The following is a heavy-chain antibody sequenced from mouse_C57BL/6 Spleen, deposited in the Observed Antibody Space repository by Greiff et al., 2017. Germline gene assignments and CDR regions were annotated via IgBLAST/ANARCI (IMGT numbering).Heavy chain of an antibody. CDR2: IDPEDGDT. J-gene: IGHJ4*01. CDR1: GFNITAYY. Sequence: EVQLQQSGAELVRPGASVKLSCTASGFNITAYYMEWVKPRPAQGLEWIGMIDPEDGDTEYAPKFKGKATMTADTSSNTAYLQLSSLTSEDTAVYDYPRGYIATIGYYYSIDYWGQGTSVTVSS. V-gene: IGHV14-1*01. CDR3: PRGYIATIGYYYSIDY. D-gene: IGHD3-1*01.